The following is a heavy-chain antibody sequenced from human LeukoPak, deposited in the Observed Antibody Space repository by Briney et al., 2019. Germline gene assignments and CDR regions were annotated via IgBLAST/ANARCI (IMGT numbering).Heavy chain of an antibody. CDR1: GYSISSDYY. V-gene: IGHV4-38-2*02. CDR3: ARSLRYFDWLPGWFDP. CDR2: IYHSGST. J-gene: IGHJ5*02. Sequence: SETLSLTCTVSGYSISSDYYWGWVRQPPGKGLEWIGSIYHSGSTYYNPSLKSRVTISVDTSKNQFSLKLSSVTAADTAVYYCARSLRYFDWLPGWFDPWGQGTLVTVSS. D-gene: IGHD3-9*01.